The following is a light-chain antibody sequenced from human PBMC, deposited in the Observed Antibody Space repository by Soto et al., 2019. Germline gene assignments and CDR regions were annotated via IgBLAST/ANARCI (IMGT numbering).Light chain of an antibody. CDR1: SSDVGGYNY. CDR2: EVS. CDR3: SSYAGSNNLVV. Sequence: QPVLTQPPSASGSPGQSVTISCTGTSSDVGGYNYVSWYQQHPGKAPKLMIYEVSERPSGVPDRFSGSKSGNTASLTVSGLQAEDEADYYCSSYAGSNNLVVFGGGTQLTVL. J-gene: IGLJ2*01. V-gene: IGLV2-8*01.